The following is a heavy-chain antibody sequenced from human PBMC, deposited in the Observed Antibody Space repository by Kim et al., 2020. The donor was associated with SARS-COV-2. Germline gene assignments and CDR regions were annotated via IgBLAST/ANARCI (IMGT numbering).Heavy chain of an antibody. CDR1: GASVSSFY. V-gene: IGHV4-59*08. CDR2: THDSDHS. J-gene: IGHJ4*02. CDR3: TTGAGWLVDF. D-gene: IGHD6-19*01. Sequence: SETLSLTCSVSGASVSSFYRGWFRQSPGKGLEWLAFTHDSDHSKYNPSLNSRVTMSVDTSKNQFSLKINAVTAADTAIYYCTTGAGWLVDFWGQGTLVTV.